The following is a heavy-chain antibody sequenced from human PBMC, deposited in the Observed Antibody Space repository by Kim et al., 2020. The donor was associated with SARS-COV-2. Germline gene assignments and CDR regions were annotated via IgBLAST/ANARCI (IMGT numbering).Heavy chain of an antibody. CDR2: ITYDGSNK. D-gene: IGHD1-26*01. V-gene: IGHV3-30*04. CDR3: ATEQVGAIATTFYYYGM. J-gene: IGHJ6*01. CDR1: GFTFSSYG. Sequence: GGSLRLSCAASGFTFSSYGMHWVRQAPGKGLEWVAVITYDGSNKYYADSVKGRFTISRDNSKNTLYLQMNSLIADDTAVYYCATEQVGAIATTFYYYGM.